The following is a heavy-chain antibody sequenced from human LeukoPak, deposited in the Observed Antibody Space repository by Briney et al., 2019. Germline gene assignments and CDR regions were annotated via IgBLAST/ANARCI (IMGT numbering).Heavy chain of an antibody. Sequence: PGGSLRLSCAASGFTFSDYYMSWIRQAPGKGLEWVSYISSSGSTIYYADSVKGRFTISRDNAKNSLYLQMNSLRAEDTAVYYCAREARTYYDFWSGPIDHWGQGTLVTVSS. CDR3: AREARTYYDFWSGPIDH. CDR2: ISSSGSTI. CDR1: GFTFSDYY. J-gene: IGHJ4*02. D-gene: IGHD3-3*01. V-gene: IGHV3-11*01.